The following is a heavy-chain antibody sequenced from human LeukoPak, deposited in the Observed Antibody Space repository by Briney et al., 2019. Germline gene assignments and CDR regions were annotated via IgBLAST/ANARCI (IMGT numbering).Heavy chain of an antibody. Sequence: PSETLSLTCTVSGDSIRTPSYYWGWIRQPPGKELEWIGSIYYSGNTYYTPSLKSRVTTSVDTSQNQFSLILSSVTAADTAVYYCARLPMVRGLITVFDYWGRGTLVTVSS. CDR2: IYYSGNT. D-gene: IGHD3-10*01. CDR3: ARLPMVRGLITVFDY. CDR1: GDSIRTPSYY. V-gene: IGHV4-39*01. J-gene: IGHJ4*02.